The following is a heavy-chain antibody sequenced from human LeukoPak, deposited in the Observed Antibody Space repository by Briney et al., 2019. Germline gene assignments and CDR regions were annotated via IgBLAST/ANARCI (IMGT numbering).Heavy chain of an antibody. CDR1: GGSISSSNYY. D-gene: IGHD3-22*01. CDR3: AKNVTGGSSGYWRFDY. V-gene: IGHV4-39*01. Sequence: SETLSLTCTVSGGSISSSNYYWGWIRQPPGKGLEWIGSIYYSGSTYYKSSLKSRITISVDTSKNQFSLKLSSVTAADTAVYYCAKNVTGGSSGYWRFDYWGQGTLVTVSS. CDR2: IYYSGST. J-gene: IGHJ4*02.